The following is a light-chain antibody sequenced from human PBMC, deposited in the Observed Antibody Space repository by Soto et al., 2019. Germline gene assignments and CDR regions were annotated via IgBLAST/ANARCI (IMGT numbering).Light chain of an antibody. CDR2: ETS. CDR1: QSVDTM. V-gene: IGKV3-11*01. Sequence: EIVLTQSPASLSLSAGERVTLSCRASQSVDTMVAWYQQQVGRTPRLLIYETSNRATGVPGRFSGSGSGTDFNLTISRLEPEDFAVYFCQVSMDWPPFKYNFGQGTKLEV. J-gene: IGKJ2*01. CDR3: QVSMDWPPFKYN.